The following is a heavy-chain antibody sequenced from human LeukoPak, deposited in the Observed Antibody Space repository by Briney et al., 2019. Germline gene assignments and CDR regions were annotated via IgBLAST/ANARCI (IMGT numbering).Heavy chain of an antibody. CDR3: ATGGKFDFWSGYHIDN. J-gene: IGHJ4*02. V-gene: IGHV3-30*04. CDR1: GFTFSSNA. D-gene: IGHD3-3*01. CDR2: ISYDGSNK. Sequence: GGSLRLSCEVPGFTFSSNAMHWVRQAPGKGVEWVAVISYDGSNKNFADSVKGRFTVSRDNSKHTLYLHMNSLRSDDTAMYYCATGGKFDFWSGYHIDNWGQGTLVTVSS.